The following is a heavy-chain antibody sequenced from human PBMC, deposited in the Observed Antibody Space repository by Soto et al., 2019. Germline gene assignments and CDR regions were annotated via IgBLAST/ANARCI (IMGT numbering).Heavy chain of an antibody. D-gene: IGHD5-12*01. CDR2: IIPIFGTA. CDR1: GGTFSSYA. CDR3: ARVISRGGYSGYDPSYYSYGMDV. J-gene: IGHJ6*02. V-gene: IGHV1-69*01. Sequence: QVQLVQSGAEVKKPGSSVKVSCKASGGTFSSYAISWVRQAPGQGLEWMGGIIPIFGTANYAQKFQGRVTIPADESTSTAYMELSSLRSEDTAVYYCARVISRGGYSGYDPSYYSYGMDVWGQGTTVTVSS.